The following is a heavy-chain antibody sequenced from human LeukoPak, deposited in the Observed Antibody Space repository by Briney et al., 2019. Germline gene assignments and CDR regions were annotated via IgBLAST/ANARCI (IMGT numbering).Heavy chain of an antibody. J-gene: IGHJ4*02. CDR1: GFTFSTYA. V-gene: IGHV3-30*03. CDR2: VSYDGSNK. D-gene: IGHD1-26*01. Sequence: PGGSLRLSCAASGFTFSTYAMHWVRQAPGKGLEWVAVVSYDGSNKYYADSVKGRFTISRDSSKNTLYLQMNSLRAEDTAVYYCARAADVGATLFGYWGQGTLVTVSS. CDR3: ARAADVGATLFGY.